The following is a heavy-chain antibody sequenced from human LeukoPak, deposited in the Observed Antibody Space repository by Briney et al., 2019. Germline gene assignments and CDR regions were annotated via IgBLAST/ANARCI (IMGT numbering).Heavy chain of an antibody. Sequence: SETLSLTCTVSGCSISSYYWSWLRQPPGKGLEWIGYIYYSGSTNYNPSLKSRVTILIDKSKNQFSLKLSSVTAADTAVYYCAGGTTGGYNHYYYYYMDVWGKGTTVTGSS. CDR1: GCSISSYY. V-gene: IGHV4-59*01. CDR3: AGGTTGGYNHYYYYYMDV. CDR2: IYYSGST. D-gene: IGHD3-9*01. J-gene: IGHJ6*03.